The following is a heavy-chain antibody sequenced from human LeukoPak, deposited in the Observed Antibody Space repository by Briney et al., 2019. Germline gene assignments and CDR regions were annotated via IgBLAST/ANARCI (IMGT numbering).Heavy chain of an antibody. Sequence: PSETLSLTCTVSGGSISSYYWSWIRQPPGKGLEWIGYIYYSGSTNYNPSLKSRVTISVDTSKNQFSLKLSSVTAADTAVYYCARATVYYDFWSGTRFGAFDIWGQGAMVTVSS. CDR3: ARATVYYDFWSGTRFGAFDI. CDR2: IYYSGST. V-gene: IGHV4-59*12. D-gene: IGHD3-3*01. J-gene: IGHJ3*02. CDR1: GGSISSYY.